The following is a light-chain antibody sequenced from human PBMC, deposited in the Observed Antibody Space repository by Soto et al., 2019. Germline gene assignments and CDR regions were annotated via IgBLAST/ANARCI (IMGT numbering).Light chain of an antibody. CDR2: DDN. V-gene: IGLV2-8*01. J-gene: IGLJ1*01. CDR1: SSDVGAYNY. CDR3: KSYAGSNTYV. Sequence: QSVLTQPASVSGSPGQSITISCTGTSSDVGAYNYVSWYQQHPGKAPKLLIYDDNKRPSGIPDRFSGSKSGNTASLTVSGLQAADEADYFCKSYAGSNTYVFGSGTKVTV.